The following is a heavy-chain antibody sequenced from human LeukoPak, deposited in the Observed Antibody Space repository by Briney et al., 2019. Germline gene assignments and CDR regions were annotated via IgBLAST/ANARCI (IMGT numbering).Heavy chain of an antibody. CDR1: GFTFNDAW. Sequence: GGSLRLSCAASGFTFNDAWMSWVRQAPGKGLEWVSFISGSSRYIYYADSVRGRFTISRDNAKNSLYLQMNSLRPEDTAVYFCARDAGDLNDAFDIWGQGTMVSVSS. D-gene: IGHD3-16*01. CDR3: ARDAGDLNDAFDI. V-gene: IGHV3-21*01. J-gene: IGHJ3*02. CDR2: ISGSSRYI.